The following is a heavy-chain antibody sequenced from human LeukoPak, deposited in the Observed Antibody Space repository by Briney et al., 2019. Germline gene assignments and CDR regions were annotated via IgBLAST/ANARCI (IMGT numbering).Heavy chain of an antibody. J-gene: IGHJ3*01. CDR1: GGSFGDYY. D-gene: IGHD2-2*01. V-gene: IGHV4-34*01. CDR2: INRRGGT. Sequence: SETLSLTCDVYGGSFGDYYWTWIRQPPGKGLEWIGEINRRGGTNYNPSLKSRLTISIDTSKNQFSLILNSLTAADTAVYYCARAYYSTSWYGVWGQGTLVTVSS. CDR3: ARAYYSTSWYGV.